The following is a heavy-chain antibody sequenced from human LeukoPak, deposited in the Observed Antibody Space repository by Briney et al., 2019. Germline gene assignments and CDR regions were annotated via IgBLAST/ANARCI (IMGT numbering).Heavy chain of an antibody. CDR1: GYTFTSYG. V-gene: IGHV1-18*01. CDR3: ARVLPADGIAYPESYFDY. J-gene: IGHJ4*02. D-gene: IGHD6-13*01. Sequence: ASVKVSCKASGYTFTSYGISWVRQAPGQGLEWMGWISAYNGNTNYAQKLQGRVTMTTDTSTSTAYMELRSLRSDDTAVYYCARVLPADGIAYPESYFDYWGQGTLVTVSS. CDR2: ISAYNGNT.